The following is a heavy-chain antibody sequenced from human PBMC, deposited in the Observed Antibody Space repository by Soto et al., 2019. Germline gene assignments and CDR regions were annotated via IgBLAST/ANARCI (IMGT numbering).Heavy chain of an antibody. D-gene: IGHD3-9*01. J-gene: IGHJ6*02. CDR3: ARDLSSQRADILTGYYTPLSDYYYYGMDV. Sequence: GASVKVSCKASGYTFTCYYMHWVRQAPGQGLEWMGWINPNSGGTNYAQKFQGWVTMTRDTSISTAYMELSRLRSDDTAVYYCARDLSSQRADILTGYYTPLSDYYYYGMDVWGQGTTVTVSS. V-gene: IGHV1-2*04. CDR1: GYTFTCYY. CDR2: INPNSGGT.